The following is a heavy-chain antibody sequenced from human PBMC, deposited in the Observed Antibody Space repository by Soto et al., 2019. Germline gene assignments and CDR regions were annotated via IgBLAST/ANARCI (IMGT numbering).Heavy chain of an antibody. D-gene: IGHD3-22*01. CDR2: IYTSGST. Sequence: PSETLSLTCTVSGGSISSYYWSWIRQPAGKGLEWIGRIYTSGSTNYNPSPKSRVTMSVDTSKNQFSLKLSSVTAADTAVYYCARGVLGYYYDSSGGPAFDIWGQGTMVTVSS. V-gene: IGHV4-4*07. CDR3: ARGVLGYYYDSSGGPAFDI. J-gene: IGHJ3*02. CDR1: GGSISSYY.